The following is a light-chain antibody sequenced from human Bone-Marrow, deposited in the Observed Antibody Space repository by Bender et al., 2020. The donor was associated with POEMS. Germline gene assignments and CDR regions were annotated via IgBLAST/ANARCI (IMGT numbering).Light chain of an antibody. V-gene: IGLV2-14*03. CDR3: CSYAASDTFL. Sequence: QSALTQPASVSGSPGQSITISCTATSSAIRDSNYVSWYQQLPGKAPRLIIFYVTNRPSGVSDRFSGSKSGNTASLTISEIQAEDEAFYYCCSYAASDTFLFGGGTKVTVL. CDR1: SSAIRDSNY. J-gene: IGLJ2*01. CDR2: YVT.